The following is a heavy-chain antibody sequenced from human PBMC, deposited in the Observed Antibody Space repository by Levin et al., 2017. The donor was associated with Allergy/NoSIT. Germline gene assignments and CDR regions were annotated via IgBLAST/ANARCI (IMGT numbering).Heavy chain of an antibody. V-gene: IGHV4-30-4*01. CDR3: ARAYDILTGYRENYFDY. Sequence: SETLSLTCTVSGGSISSGDYYWSWIRQPPGKGLEWIGYIYYSGSTYYNPSLKSRVTISVDTSKNQFSLKLSSVTAADTAVYYCARAYDILTGYRENYFDYWGQGTLVTVSS. J-gene: IGHJ4*02. CDR1: GGSISSGDYY. D-gene: IGHD3-9*01. CDR2: IYYSGST.